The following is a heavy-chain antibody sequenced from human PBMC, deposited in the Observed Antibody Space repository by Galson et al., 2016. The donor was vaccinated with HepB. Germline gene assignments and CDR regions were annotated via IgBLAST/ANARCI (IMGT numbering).Heavy chain of an antibody. CDR2: IYRDGRT. V-gene: IGHV3-53*01. D-gene: IGHD5-12*01. Sequence: SLRLSCAVSGFTVSDTYMSWVRQAPGKGLEWVSVIYRDGRTYHGDSVKGRFITFRDISKNTLSLQMNSLRADDTAVYYCARVGGYDGYYFDFWGQGALVTVSS. CDR1: GFTVSDTY. J-gene: IGHJ4*02. CDR3: ARVGGYDGYYFDF.